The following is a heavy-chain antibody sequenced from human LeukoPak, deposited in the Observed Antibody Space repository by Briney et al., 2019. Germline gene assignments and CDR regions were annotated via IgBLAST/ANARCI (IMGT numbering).Heavy chain of an antibody. CDR3: AVKTTKGGWYHY. J-gene: IGHJ4*02. Sequence: TSETLSLTCTVSGGSVGSGSNYWSWIRQPPGKRLEWIGYIYYSGSTNYSPSLKSRVTISVDTSKNQFSLKLSSVTAADTAVYYCAVKTTKGGWYHYWGQGTLVTVSS. V-gene: IGHV4-61*01. CDR2: IYYSGST. D-gene: IGHD2-15*01. CDR1: GGSVGSGSNY.